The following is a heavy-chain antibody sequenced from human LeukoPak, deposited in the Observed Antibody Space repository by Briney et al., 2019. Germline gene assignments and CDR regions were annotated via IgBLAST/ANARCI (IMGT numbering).Heavy chain of an antibody. D-gene: IGHD2-2*02. Sequence: SETLSLTCTVSGGSISSYYWSWIRQPAGEGLEWIGRIYTSGGTNYNPSLKSRVTMSVDTSKNQFSLKLSSVTAADTAVYYCASSPGYCSSISCYSYFDYWGQGTLVTVSS. CDR3: ASSPGYCSSISCYSYFDY. V-gene: IGHV4-4*07. CDR2: IYTSGGT. CDR1: GGSISSYY. J-gene: IGHJ4*02.